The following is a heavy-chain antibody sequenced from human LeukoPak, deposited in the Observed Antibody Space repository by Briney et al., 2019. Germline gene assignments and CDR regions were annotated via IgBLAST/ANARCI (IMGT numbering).Heavy chain of an antibody. CDR2: MYSGGTT. D-gene: IGHD5-24*01. Sequence: GGSLRLSCTGSGFTVSSSYMSWVRQTPGKGVEWVSVMYSGGTTYYADSVKGRFTISRDSSKNTVNLQMNSLRAEDTAVYYCARDRRDGYCLGHWGQGILVTVSS. CDR1: GFTVSSSY. V-gene: IGHV3-66*01. J-gene: IGHJ4*02. CDR3: ARDRRDGYCLGH.